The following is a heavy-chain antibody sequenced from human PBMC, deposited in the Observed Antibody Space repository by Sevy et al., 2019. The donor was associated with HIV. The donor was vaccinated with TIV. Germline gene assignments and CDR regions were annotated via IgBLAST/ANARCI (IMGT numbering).Heavy chain of an antibody. D-gene: IGHD3-10*01. Sequence: GGSLRLSCAASEFIFNNAWMSWVRQAPGKGLEWVGRIKSKTDGGTTDYAAPVQGRFTISREDSKNTLYLQMNSLKTEDTAVYYCTTSPLVQGVPWGQGTLVTVSS. V-gene: IGHV3-15*01. J-gene: IGHJ5*02. CDR2: IKSKTDGGTT. CDR3: TTSPLVQGVP. CDR1: EFIFNNAW.